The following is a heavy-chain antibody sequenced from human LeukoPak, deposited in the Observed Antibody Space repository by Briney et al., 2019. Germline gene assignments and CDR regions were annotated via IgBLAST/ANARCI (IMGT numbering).Heavy chain of an antibody. CDR1: GGSFSGYY. J-gene: IGHJ4*02. Sequence: SETLSLTCAVYGGSFSGYYWSWIRQPPGKGLEWIGEINHSGSTNYNPSLKSRVTISVDTSKNQFSLKLSSVTAADTAVYYCARRLTIQLWPFDYWGQGTLVAVSS. V-gene: IGHV4-34*01. CDR3: ARRLTIQLWPFDY. CDR2: INHSGST. D-gene: IGHD5-18*01.